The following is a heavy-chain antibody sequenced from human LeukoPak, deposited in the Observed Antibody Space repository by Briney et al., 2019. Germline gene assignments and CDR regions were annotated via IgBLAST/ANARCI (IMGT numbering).Heavy chain of an antibody. CDR2: INHSGST. CDR3: ARDVGTALVTGDY. Sequence: TSETLSLTCAVYGGSFSGYYWSWIRQPPGKGLEWIGEINHSGSTNYNPSLKSRVTISVDKSKNQLSLKLISVTAADTAVYYCARDVGTALVTGDYWGQGTLDTVSS. V-gene: IGHV4-34*01. J-gene: IGHJ4*02. D-gene: IGHD5-18*01. CDR1: GGSFSGYY.